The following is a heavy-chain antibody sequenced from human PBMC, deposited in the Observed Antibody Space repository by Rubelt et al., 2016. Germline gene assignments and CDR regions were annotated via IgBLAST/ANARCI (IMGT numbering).Heavy chain of an antibody. J-gene: IGHJ6*02. CDR1: GFTLNNYW. V-gene: IGHV3-74*01. D-gene: IGHD4-17*01. CDR2: IKYDGSAT. Sequence: GFTLNNYWMHWVRQAPGKGLVWVSEIKYDGSATNYADSVKGRFTISRQSAKNSLYLQMNSLRAEDTAIYYCARFADYGRREHGMDVWGQGTTVTASS. CDR3: ARFADYGRREHGMDV.